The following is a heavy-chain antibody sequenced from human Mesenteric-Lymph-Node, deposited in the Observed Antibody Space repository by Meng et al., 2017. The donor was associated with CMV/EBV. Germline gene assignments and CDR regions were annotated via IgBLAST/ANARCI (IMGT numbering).Heavy chain of an antibody. CDR3: ARDIALDY. CDR1: GYTFTAYW. J-gene: IGHJ4*02. V-gene: IGHV1-2*06. CDR2: INPNSGVT. Sequence: KFSCRASGYTFTAYWIPWVRQAPGQGLEWMGRINPNSGVTNYAQKFQGRVTMTRDTSISTVYMELSRLRSDDTALYYCARDIALDYWGQGTLVTVSS. D-gene: IGHD6-13*01.